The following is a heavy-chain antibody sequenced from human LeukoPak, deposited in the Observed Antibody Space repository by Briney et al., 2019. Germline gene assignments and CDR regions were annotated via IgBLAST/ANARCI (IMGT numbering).Heavy chain of an antibody. J-gene: IGHJ4*02. D-gene: IGHD3-10*01. V-gene: IGHV1-18*01. CDR1: GYTFTSYG. CDR2: ISAYNGDT. Sequence: GASVKVSCKASGYTFTSYGFSGVRQAPGQGLKWMGWISAYNGDTNIAQGLQGRLTMTTDTTTSTSYLELRSPRSADTAVYYCGRDYYGTPPLDYWGQGTLVTVSS. CDR3: GRDYYGTPPLDY.